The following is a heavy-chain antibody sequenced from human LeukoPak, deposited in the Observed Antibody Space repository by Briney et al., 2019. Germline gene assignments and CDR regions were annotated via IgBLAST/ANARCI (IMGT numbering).Heavy chain of an antibody. J-gene: IGHJ4*02. V-gene: IGHV3-30*02. CDR2: IRYDGSNE. CDR1: AFTFSNYA. D-gene: IGHD3-3*01. Sequence: GGSLRLSCAASAFTFSNYAMHWVRQVPGKGLEWVAFIRYDGSNEYYADSVKGRFTISRDNSKNTPYLQMNSLRAEDTAVYFCAKGQDFWSGYVGLDWGQGTLVTVSS. CDR3: AKGQDFWSGYVGLD.